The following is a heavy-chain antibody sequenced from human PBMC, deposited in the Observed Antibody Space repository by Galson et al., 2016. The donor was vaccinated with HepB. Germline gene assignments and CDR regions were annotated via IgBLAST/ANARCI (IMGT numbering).Heavy chain of an antibody. CDR1: GFAFSSHW. CDR3: ARELDGRAFDI. D-gene: IGHD5-24*01. CDR2: IKQDSFEK. J-gene: IGHJ3*02. Sequence: SLRLSCAASGFAFSSHWMTWVRQAPGKGLEWVANIKQDSFEKYYVDSVRGRFTISRDNAKNSLYLEMNSLRAEDTAIYYCARELDGRAFDIRGQGTMVTVSS. V-gene: IGHV3-7*04.